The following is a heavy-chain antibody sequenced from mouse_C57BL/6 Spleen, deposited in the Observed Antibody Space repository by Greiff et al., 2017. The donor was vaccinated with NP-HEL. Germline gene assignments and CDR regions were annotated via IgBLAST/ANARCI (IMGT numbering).Heavy chain of an antibody. CDR1: GYAFTNYL. CDR3: ARSGDGYYGYYAMDY. CDR2: INPGSGGT. V-gene: IGHV1-54*01. D-gene: IGHD2-3*01. J-gene: IGHJ4*01. Sequence: VQLQQSGAELVRPGTSVKVSCKASGYAFTNYLIEWVKQRPGQGLEWIGVINPGSGGTNYNEKFKGKATLTADKSSSTAYMQLSSLTSEDSAVYFCARSGDGYYGYYAMDYWGQGTSVTVSS.